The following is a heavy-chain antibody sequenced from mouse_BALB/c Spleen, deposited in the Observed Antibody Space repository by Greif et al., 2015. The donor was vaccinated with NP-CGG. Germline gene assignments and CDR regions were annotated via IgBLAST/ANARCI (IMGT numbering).Heavy chain of an antibody. D-gene: IGHD2-4*01. V-gene: IGHV1-9*01. CDR3: ARMITTYYYAMDY. J-gene: IGHJ4*01. CDR2: ILPGSGST. Sequence: QVQLQQSGAELMKPGASVKISCKATGYTFSSYWIEWVKQRPGHGLEWIGEILPGSGSTNYNEKFKGKATFTADTSSNTAYMQLSSLTSEDSAVYYCARMITTYYYAMDYWGQGTSVTVSS. CDR1: GYTFSSYW.